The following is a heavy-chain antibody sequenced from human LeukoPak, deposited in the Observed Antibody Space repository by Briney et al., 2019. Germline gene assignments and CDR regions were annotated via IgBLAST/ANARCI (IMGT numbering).Heavy chain of an antibody. CDR2: ISWDGGST. J-gene: IGHJ5*02. V-gene: IGHV3-43D*03. CDR1: GFTFSSYG. Sequence: GRSLRLSCAASGFTFSSYGMHWVRQAPGKGLEWVSLISWDGGSTYYADSVKGRFTISRDNSKNSLYLQMNSLRAEDTALYYCAKDSQRTIAGNNWFDPWGQGTLVTVSS. CDR3: AKDSQRTIAGNNWFDP. D-gene: IGHD2-8*01.